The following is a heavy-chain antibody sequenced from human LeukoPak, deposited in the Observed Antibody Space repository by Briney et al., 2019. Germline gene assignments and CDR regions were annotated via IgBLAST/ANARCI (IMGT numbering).Heavy chain of an antibody. CDR1: GFTFSSYS. D-gene: IGHD6-19*01. CDR3: ARTLAV. Sequence: GGSLRLSCAASGFTFSSYSMNWVRQAPGKGLEWVSYISSSSNIYYADPVKGRFTISRDNAQNSVYLQINSLRDEDTDVYYCARTLAVWGQGTLVTVSS. J-gene: IGHJ4*02. CDR2: ISSSSNI. V-gene: IGHV3-48*02.